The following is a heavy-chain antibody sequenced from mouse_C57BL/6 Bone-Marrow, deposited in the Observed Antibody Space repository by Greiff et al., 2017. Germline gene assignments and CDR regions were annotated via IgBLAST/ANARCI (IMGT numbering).Heavy chain of an antibody. Sequence: QVQLQQSGAELVRPGASVTLSCKASGYTFTDYEMRWVKQTPVHGLEWIGAIDPETGGTAYNQKFQGKAILTADKSSSTAYMELRSLTSEDSAVYYCTDYYGSSYDYYAMDYWGQGTSVTVSS. CDR3: TDYYGSSYDYYAMDY. J-gene: IGHJ4*01. D-gene: IGHD1-1*01. V-gene: IGHV1-15*01. CDR2: IDPETGGT. CDR1: GYTFTDYE.